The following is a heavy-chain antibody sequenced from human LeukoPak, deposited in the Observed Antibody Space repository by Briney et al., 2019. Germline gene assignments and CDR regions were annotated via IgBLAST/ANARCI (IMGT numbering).Heavy chain of an antibody. Sequence: HSETLSLTCTVSGDSFTSVTDYWAWIRQPPGKGLEWIASGDYSGGTYYNPSLESRVAISADMSKNQISLKLTSVTGADTAVYYCAGERGEEYSSGWYKTNYFYNWGQGIRVTVSS. CDR2: GDYSGGT. J-gene: IGHJ4*02. V-gene: IGHV4-39*07. CDR1: GDSFTSVTDY. D-gene: IGHD6-19*01. CDR3: AGERGEEYSSGWYKTNYFYN.